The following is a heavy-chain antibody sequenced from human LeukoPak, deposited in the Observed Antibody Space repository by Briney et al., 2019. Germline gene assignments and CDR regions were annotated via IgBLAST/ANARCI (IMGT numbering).Heavy chain of an antibody. CDR1: GYIFTSYD. CDR3: ARGSGYSSGWYDYYYYYMDV. CDR2: MNPNSGNT. V-gene: IGHV1-8*01. Sequence: ASVKVYCKASGYIFTSYDINWVRQATGQGLEWMGWMNPNSGNTGYAQKFQGRVTMTRNTSISTAYMELSSLRSEDTAVYYCARGSGYSSGWYDYYYYYMDVWGKGTTVTISS. D-gene: IGHD6-19*01. J-gene: IGHJ6*03.